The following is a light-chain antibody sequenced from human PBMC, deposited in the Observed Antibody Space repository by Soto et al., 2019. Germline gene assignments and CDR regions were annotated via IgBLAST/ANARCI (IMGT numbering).Light chain of an antibody. CDR3: QQLNAYPLT. Sequence: DIQLTQSPSXLSXXXXGXXXIXCRASQGTSSYLAWFQQKPGRAPKLLIYGASTLQSGVPARFSGSGSGTDFTLTISNLQPEDFATYYCQQLNAYPLTFGQGTRLEI. CDR2: GAS. J-gene: IGKJ5*01. CDR1: QGTSSY. V-gene: IGKV1-9*01.